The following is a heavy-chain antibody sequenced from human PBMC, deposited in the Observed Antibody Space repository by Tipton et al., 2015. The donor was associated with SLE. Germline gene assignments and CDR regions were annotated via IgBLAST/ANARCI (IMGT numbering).Heavy chain of an antibody. V-gene: IGHV4-61*09. CDR1: GGSISGGSYY. CDR3: ARDTDGDYFDYYGMDV. CDR2: IHSSGST. J-gene: IGHJ6*02. D-gene: IGHD3-10*01. Sequence: TLSLTCTVSGGSISGGSYYWTWIRQPAGKGLEWIGHIHSSGSTNYNPSLKSRVTMSVDMSKNQFSLKLRSVTAADTAVYYCARDTDGDYFDYYGMDVWGQGTTVIVSS.